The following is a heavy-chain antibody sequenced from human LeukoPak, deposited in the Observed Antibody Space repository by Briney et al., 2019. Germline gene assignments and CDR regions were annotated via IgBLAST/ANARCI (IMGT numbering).Heavy chain of an antibody. CDR2: IKGDGSDN. Sequence: PGGSLRLSCAASGFTFSSYWMSWVRQAPGKGLEWVANIKGDGSDNHYVDSVRGRFTISRDNAKNSLYLQMNSLRAGDTAVYYCARGRMAVAGSYEYWGQGTLVTVSS. J-gene: IGHJ4*02. CDR1: GFTFSSYW. V-gene: IGHV3-7*05. D-gene: IGHD6-19*01. CDR3: ARGRMAVAGSYEY.